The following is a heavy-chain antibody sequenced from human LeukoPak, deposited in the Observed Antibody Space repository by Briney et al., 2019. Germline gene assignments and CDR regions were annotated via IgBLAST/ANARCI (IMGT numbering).Heavy chain of an antibody. Sequence: PGGSLRLSCAASGFTFSDYYMSWIRQAPGEGLEWVSYISSNSSYTNYAESVKGRFTISRDNAKNSLYLQMNSLRAEDTAVYYCARYGSGSSYLDYWGQGTLVTVSS. CDR3: ARYGSGSSYLDY. D-gene: IGHD3-10*01. J-gene: IGHJ4*02. CDR2: ISSNSSYT. CDR1: GFTFSDYY. V-gene: IGHV3-11*03.